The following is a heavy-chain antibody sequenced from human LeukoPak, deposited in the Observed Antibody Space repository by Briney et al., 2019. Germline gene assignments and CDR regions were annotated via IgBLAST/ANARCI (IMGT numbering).Heavy chain of an antibody. CDR3: ARRPRYCSGGSCYSGMVC. Sequence: SETLSLTCAVYGGSFSGYYWSWIRQPPGKGLEWIGEINHSGSTNYNPSLKSRVTISVDTSKNQFSLKLSSVTAADTAVYYCARRPRYCSGGSCYSGMVCWGQGTLVTVSS. V-gene: IGHV4-34*01. CDR1: GGSFSGYY. J-gene: IGHJ4*02. D-gene: IGHD2-15*01. CDR2: INHSGST.